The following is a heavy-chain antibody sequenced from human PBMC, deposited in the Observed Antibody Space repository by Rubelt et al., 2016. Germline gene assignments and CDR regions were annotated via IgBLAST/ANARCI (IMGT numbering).Heavy chain of an antibody. V-gene: IGHV3-30*04. CDR2: ISYDGSNK. D-gene: IGHD2-15*01. CDR3: ARDRVGWYYYYGMDV. CDR1: GFTFSSYA. J-gene: IGHJ6*02. Sequence: QVQLVESGGGVVQPGRSLRLSCAASGFTFSSYAMHWVRQAPGQGLEWVAVISYDGSNKYYADSVKGRFTISRDNSKNTLYLQMNSLRAEDTAVYYCARDRVGWYYYYGMDVWGQGTTVTVSS.